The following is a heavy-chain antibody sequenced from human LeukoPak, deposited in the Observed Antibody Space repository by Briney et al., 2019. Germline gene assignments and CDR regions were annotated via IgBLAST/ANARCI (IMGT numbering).Heavy chain of an antibody. CDR3: AREPHYYDSSGYQKPGGY. CDR1: GFTFSSYE. D-gene: IGHD3-22*01. J-gene: IGHJ4*02. Sequence: GGSLRLSCAASGFTFSSYEMNWVRQAPGKGLEWVSYISSSGSTIYYADSVKGRFTISRDNAKNSLYLQMNSLRAEDTAVYYCAREPHYYDSSGYQKPGGYWGQGTLVTVSS. V-gene: IGHV3-48*03. CDR2: ISSSGSTI.